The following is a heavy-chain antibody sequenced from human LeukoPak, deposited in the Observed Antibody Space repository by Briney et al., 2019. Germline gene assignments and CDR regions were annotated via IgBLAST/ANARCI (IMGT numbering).Heavy chain of an antibody. V-gene: IGHV3-7*01. J-gene: IGHJ6*03. CDR3: ARVSGSSSRRIPYYYYYYYMDV. Sequence: PGGSLRLSCAASGFTFSSYWMSWVRQAPGKGLEWVANIKQDGSEKYYVDSVKGRFTISRDNAKNSLYLRMNSLRAEDTAVYYCARVSGSSSRRIPYYYYYYYMDVWGKGTTVTVSS. CDR2: IKQDGSEK. CDR1: GFTFSSYW. D-gene: IGHD6-6*01.